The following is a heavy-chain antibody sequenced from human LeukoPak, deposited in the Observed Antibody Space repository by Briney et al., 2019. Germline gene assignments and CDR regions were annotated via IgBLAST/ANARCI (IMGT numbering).Heavy chain of an antibody. CDR2: ISGSGGST. D-gene: IGHD3-3*01. CDR3: AKVVRLEWLLDAFDI. J-gene: IGHJ3*02. CDR1: GFTFSSYA. Sequence: PGRSLRLSCAASGFTFSSYAMGSVRQAPGKGLEWVSAISGSGGSTYYADSVKGRFTISRDNSKNTLYLQMNSLRAEDTAVYYCAKVVRLEWLLDAFDIWGQGTMVTVSS. V-gene: IGHV3-23*01.